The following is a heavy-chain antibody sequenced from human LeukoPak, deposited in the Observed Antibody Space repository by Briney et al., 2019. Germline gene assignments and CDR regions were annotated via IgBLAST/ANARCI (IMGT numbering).Heavy chain of an antibody. CDR3: AKDRHLCLGYCSSTSCDD. CDR1: GFTFSSYA. J-gene: IGHJ4*02. CDR2: ISGSGGST. V-gene: IGHV3-23*01. D-gene: IGHD2-2*01. Sequence: GGSLRLSCAASGFTFSSYAMSWVCQAPGKGLEWVSAISGSGGSTYYADSVKGRFTISRDNSKNTLYLQMNSLRAEDTAVYYCAKDRHLCLGYCSSTSCDDWGQGTLVTVSS.